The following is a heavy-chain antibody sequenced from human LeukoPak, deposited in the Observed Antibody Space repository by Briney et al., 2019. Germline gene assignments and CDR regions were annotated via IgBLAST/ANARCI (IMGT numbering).Heavy chain of an antibody. CDR3: ARDAALAVAGTRLQY. V-gene: IGHV1-46*01. D-gene: IGHD6-19*01. CDR2: INPSGGST. J-gene: IGHJ4*02. Sequence: ASVNVSCKASGYTFTSYYMHWVRQAPGQGLEWVGVINPSGGSTSYAQKFQGRVTMTRDTSTSTVYMELSSLRAEDTAVYYCARDAALAVAGTRLQYWGQGTLVTVSS. CDR1: GYTFTSYY.